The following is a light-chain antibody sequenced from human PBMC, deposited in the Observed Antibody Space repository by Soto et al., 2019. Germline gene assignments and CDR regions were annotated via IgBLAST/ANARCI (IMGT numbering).Light chain of an antibody. CDR1: QSVSSY. Sequence: EIVLPQSPATLSLSPGERATLSCRASQSVSSYLAWYQQKPGQAPRLLIYDASTRATGIPARFSGSGSGTDFTLTISSLEPEDVAIYYCQQRSDWRAFGGGTKVDIK. J-gene: IGKJ4*01. V-gene: IGKV3-11*01. CDR3: QQRSDWRA. CDR2: DAS.